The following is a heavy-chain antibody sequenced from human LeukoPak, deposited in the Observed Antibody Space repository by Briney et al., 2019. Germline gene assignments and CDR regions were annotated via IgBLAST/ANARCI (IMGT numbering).Heavy chain of an antibody. CDR1: GFTFSSYS. D-gene: IGHD3-22*01. V-gene: IGHV3-21*01. CDR2: ISSSSSYI. J-gene: IGHJ4*02. CDR3: AREASWLFGVLAHFDY. Sequence: PGGSLRLSCAASGFTFSSYSMNWVRQAPGKGLEWVSSISSSSSYIYYADSVKGRFTISRDNAKNSLYLQMNSLRAEDTAVYYCAREASWLFGVLAHFDYWGQGTLVTVSS.